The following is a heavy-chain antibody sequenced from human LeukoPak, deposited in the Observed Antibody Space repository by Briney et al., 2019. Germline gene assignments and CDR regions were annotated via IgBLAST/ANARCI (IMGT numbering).Heavy chain of an antibody. D-gene: IGHD3-10*01. CDR2: ISGSGGST. CDR3: ATCIRGVTYFDY. Sequence: PGGSLRLSCAASGFTFSSYAMSWVRQAPGKGLEWVSAISGSGGSTYYADSVKGRFTISRDNSKNTLYLQMNSLRAEDTAVYYCATCIRGVTYFDYWGQGTLVTVSS. V-gene: IGHV3-23*01. J-gene: IGHJ4*02. CDR1: GFTFSSYA.